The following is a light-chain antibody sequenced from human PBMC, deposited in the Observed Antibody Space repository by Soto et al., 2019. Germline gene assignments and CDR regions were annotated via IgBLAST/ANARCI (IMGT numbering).Light chain of an antibody. CDR1: QSVSSY. CDR2: DAS. Sequence: EFVLTQSPGTLSLSPGERATLSCRASQSVSSYLAWYQQKPGQAPRLLIYDASNRATGIPARFSGSGSGTEFTLTISGLQSEDFALYYCQQYNIWPPYTFGQGTRLEI. CDR3: QQYNIWPPYT. J-gene: IGKJ5*01. V-gene: IGKV3D-15*01.